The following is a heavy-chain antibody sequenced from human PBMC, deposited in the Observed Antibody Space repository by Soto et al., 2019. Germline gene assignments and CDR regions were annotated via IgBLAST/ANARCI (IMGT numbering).Heavy chain of an antibody. Sequence: QVQLVESGGGVVQPGRSLRLSCAASGFTFSSYGMHWVRQAPGKGLEWVAVIWFDGSNKWYADSVKGRFTISRDNSKNTLYLQMNSLRAEDTAVYSCARDRGYSGYDSPRYYSGMDVWGPGTTVTVSS. J-gene: IGHJ6*02. V-gene: IGHV3-33*01. CDR2: IWFDGSNK. CDR3: ARDRGYSGYDSPRYYSGMDV. CDR1: GFTFSSYG. D-gene: IGHD5-12*01.